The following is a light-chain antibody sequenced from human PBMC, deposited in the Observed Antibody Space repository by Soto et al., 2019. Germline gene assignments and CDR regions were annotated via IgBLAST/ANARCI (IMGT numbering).Light chain of an antibody. CDR3: QQYNSFSLIT. CDR1: QSISRW. Sequence: IQITQSPSTLSASVGDTVTITCRASQSISRWLAWYQQKPGKAPKILISDASILENGVPSRFSGTGSGTEFTLTISNLQPDDFATYFCQQYNSFSLITFGQGTRLEIK. CDR2: DAS. J-gene: IGKJ5*01. V-gene: IGKV1-5*01.